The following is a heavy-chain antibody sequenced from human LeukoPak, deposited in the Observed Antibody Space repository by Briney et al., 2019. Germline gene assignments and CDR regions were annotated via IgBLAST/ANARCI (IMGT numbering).Heavy chain of an antibody. CDR2: IYHSGST. CDR3: ARVIQLWYFDY. D-gene: IGHD5-18*01. V-gene: IGHV4-30-2*01. CDR1: GGSISSGGYS. Sequence: PSQTLSLTCAVSGGSISSGGYSWSWIRQPPGKGLEWIGYIYHSGSTYYNPSLKSRVTISVDRSKNQFSLKLSSVTAADTAVYYCARVIQLWYFDYWGQRTLVTVSS. J-gene: IGHJ4*02.